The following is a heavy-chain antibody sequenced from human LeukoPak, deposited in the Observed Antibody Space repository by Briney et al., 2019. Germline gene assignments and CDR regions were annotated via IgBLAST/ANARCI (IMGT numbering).Heavy chain of an antibody. D-gene: IGHD3-22*01. CDR2: IYTSGTT. J-gene: IGHJ4*02. Sequence: SETLSLTCTVSGGSMSSNNYYWSWIRQPAGKELEWIGHIYTSGTTNYNPSLKSRVTISVDTSKNQFSLKLNSLTAADTAVYYCARDSGAYYDNQGGGFADYWGQGTLVTVSS. V-gene: IGHV4-61*09. CDR3: ARDSGAYYDNQGGGFADY. CDR1: GGSMSSNNYY.